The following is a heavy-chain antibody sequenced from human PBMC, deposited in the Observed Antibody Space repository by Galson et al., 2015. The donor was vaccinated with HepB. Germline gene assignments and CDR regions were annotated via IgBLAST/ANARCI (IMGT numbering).Heavy chain of an antibody. J-gene: IGHJ4*02. CDR1: GFSFSSYT. CDR3: AKGHGSGSWLVDY. Sequence: SLRLSCAASGFSFSSYTMNWIRQTPGKGLEWVSWVSSCGSSMDSADSVKGRFTISRDNAKNALYLQMNNLRDEDTAVYYCAKGHGSGSWLVDYWGQGTLVTVSS. V-gene: IGHV3-48*02. CDR2: VSSCGSSM. D-gene: IGHD6-13*01.